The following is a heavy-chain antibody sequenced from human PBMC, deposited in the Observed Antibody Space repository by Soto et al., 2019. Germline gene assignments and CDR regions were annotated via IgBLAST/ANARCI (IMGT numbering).Heavy chain of an antibody. Sequence: QVQLVESGGGVVQPGRSLRLSCAASGFTFSSYGMHWVRQAPGKGLEWVAVISYDGSNKYYADSVKGRFTISRDNSKNTLYLQMNSLRAEDTAVYYCAKSVTYDYYYGMYVWGQGTTVTVSS. D-gene: IGHD2-21*02. CDR1: GFTFSSYG. V-gene: IGHV3-30*18. J-gene: IGHJ6*02. CDR3: AKSVTYDYYYGMYV. CDR2: ISYDGSNK.